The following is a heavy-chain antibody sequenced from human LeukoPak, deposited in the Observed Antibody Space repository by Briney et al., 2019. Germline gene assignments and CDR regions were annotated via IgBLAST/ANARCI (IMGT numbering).Heavy chain of an antibody. D-gene: IGHD3-3*01. V-gene: IGHV1-46*01. J-gene: IGHJ4*02. Sequence: ASVKVSCKASRYTFTSYYMHWVRQAPGQGLEWMGIINPSGGSTSYAQKFQGRVTMTRDMSTSTVYMELSSLRSEDTAVYYCARGSDYDFWSGYYTGMDGYFDYWGQGTLVTVSS. CDR2: INPSGGST. CDR1: RYTFTSYY. CDR3: ARGSDYDFWSGYYTGMDGYFDY.